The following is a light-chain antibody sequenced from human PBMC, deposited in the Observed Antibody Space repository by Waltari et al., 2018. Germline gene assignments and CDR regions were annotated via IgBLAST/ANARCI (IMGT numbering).Light chain of an antibody. CDR3: SSYTSSSTLV. Sequence: QSALTQPASVSGSPGQSITISCTGTSSDVGGYNYFSWYQQHPGKAPQLMLYEVSNRPSGVSNRFSGSKSGNTASLTISGLQAEDEADYYCSSYTSSSTLVFGGGTKLTVL. J-gene: IGLJ3*02. CDR2: EVS. V-gene: IGLV2-14*01. CDR1: SSDVGGYNY.